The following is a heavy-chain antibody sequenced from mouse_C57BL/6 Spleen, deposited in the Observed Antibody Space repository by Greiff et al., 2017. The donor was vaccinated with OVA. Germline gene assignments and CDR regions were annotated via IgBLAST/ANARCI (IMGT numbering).Heavy chain of an antibody. D-gene: IGHD2-1*01. CDR3: ARKQIYGNYWYFDV. J-gene: IGHJ1*03. CDR2: IDPSDSYT. CDR1: GYTFTSYW. V-gene: IGHV1-50*01. Sequence: QVQLKESGAELVKPGASVKLSCKASGYTFTSYWMQWVKQRPGQGLEWIGEIDPSDSYTNYNQKFKGKATLTVDTSSSTAYMQLSSLTSEDSAVYYCARKQIYGNYWYFDVWGTGTTVTVSS.